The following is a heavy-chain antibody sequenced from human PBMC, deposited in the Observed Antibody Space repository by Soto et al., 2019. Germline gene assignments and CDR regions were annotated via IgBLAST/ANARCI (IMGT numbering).Heavy chain of an antibody. D-gene: IGHD3-3*01. CDR1: GFTFSNYA. J-gene: IGHJ4*02. CDR3: AKLYYDFLSGPDY. Sequence: TGGSLRLSCAASGFTFSNYAMSWVRQAPGKGLEWVSSISGSGGNTRYTDSVKGRFTISRDNSKNTLDLQMNSLRAEDTAVYYCAKLYYDFLSGPDYWGQGALVTVS. V-gene: IGHV3-23*01. CDR2: ISGSGGNT.